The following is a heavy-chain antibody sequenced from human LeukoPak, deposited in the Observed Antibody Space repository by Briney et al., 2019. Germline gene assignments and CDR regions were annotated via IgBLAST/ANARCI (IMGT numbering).Heavy chain of an antibody. D-gene: IGHD3-3*01. CDR2: IRYDGSNK. V-gene: IGHV3-30*02. J-gene: IGHJ4*02. CDR1: GFTFSSYG. Sequence: PGGSLRLSCAASGFTFSSYGMHWVRQAPGKGLEWVAFIRYDGSNKYYADSMKGRFTISRDNSKNTLYLQMNSLRAEDTAVYYCAKGVLLEWFPYYFDYWGQGTLVTVSS. CDR3: AKGVLLEWFPYYFDY.